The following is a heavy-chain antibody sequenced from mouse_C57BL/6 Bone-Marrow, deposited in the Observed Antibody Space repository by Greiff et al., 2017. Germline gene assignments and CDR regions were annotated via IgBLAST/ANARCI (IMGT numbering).Heavy chain of an antibody. CDR2: ISSGSSTI. V-gene: IGHV5-17*01. CDR3: ARPPGV. J-gene: IGHJ1*03. CDR1: GFTFSDYG. Sequence: EVKLVESGGGLVKPGGSLKLSCAASGFTFSDYGMHWDRQAPEKGLEWVAYISSGSSTIYYADTVKGRFTISRDNAKNTLFLQMTSLRSEDTAMYYWARPPGVWGTGTTVTVSS.